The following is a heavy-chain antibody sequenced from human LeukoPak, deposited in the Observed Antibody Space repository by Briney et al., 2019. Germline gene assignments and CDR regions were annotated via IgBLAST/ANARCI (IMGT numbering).Heavy chain of an antibody. J-gene: IGHJ4*02. Sequence: GGSLRLSRAPSGFTFSSYSMNWVRPAPRKGLERVSSISSSSSYIPYADSVKGRFTISRDNAKNSLYLQMNSLRAEDTAVYYCAADYGGNSRADYWGQGTLVTVSS. V-gene: IGHV3-21*01. D-gene: IGHD4-23*01. CDR2: ISSSSSYI. CDR3: AADYGGNSRADY. CDR1: GFTFSSYS.